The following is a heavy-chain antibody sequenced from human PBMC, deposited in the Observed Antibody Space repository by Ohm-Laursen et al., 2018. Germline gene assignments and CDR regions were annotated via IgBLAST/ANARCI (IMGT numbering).Heavy chain of an antibody. CDR1: GFTFSDYS. CDR3: ARIERKRGAYDMDV. CDR2: ITSSSSPR. Sequence: SLRLSCSASGFTFSDYSMNWIRQAPGKGLEWVSYITSSSSPRNYAVSVKGRFTVSRDNAKNSLYLQMNSLRVEDTAVYYCARIERKRGAYDMDVWGQGTTVTVSS. V-gene: IGHV3-48*04. J-gene: IGHJ6*02. D-gene: IGHD5-24*01.